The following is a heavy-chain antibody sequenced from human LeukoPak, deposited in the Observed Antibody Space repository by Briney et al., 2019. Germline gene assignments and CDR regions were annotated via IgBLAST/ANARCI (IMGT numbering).Heavy chain of an antibody. CDR3: ATGELGATKYYFDY. CDR1: GYTLTELS. Sequence: ASVKVSCKVSGYTLTELSMHWVRQAPGKGLEWMGGFDPEDGETIYAQKFQGRVTMTEDTSTDTAYMELSSLRSEDTAVYYCATGELGATKYYFDYRGQGTLVTVSS. CDR2: FDPEDGET. V-gene: IGHV1-24*01. J-gene: IGHJ4*02. D-gene: IGHD1-26*01.